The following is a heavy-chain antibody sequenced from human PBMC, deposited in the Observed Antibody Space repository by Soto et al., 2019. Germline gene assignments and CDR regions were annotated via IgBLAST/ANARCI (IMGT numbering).Heavy chain of an antibody. Sequence: AETLSLTCAVYGGSFSGYYWSWIRQPPGKGLEWIREINHSGSTNYNPSLKSRVTISVDTSKNQFSLKLSSVTAADTAVYYCARGVYGLDYWGQGTLVTVSS. D-gene: IGHD3-10*01. CDR1: GGSFSGYY. CDR2: INHSGST. J-gene: IGHJ4*02. V-gene: IGHV4-34*01. CDR3: ARGVYGLDY.